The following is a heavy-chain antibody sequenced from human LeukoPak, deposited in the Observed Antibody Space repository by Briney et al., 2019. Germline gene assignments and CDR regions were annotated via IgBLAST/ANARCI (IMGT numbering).Heavy chain of an antibody. V-gene: IGHV3-48*03. CDR1: GFTFSSYE. J-gene: IGHJ2*01. D-gene: IGHD2-15*01. Sequence: GGSLRLSCAASGFTFSSYEMNWVRQAPGKGLEWVSYISSSGSTIYYADSVKGRFAISRDNAKTSLYLQMNSLRAEDTAVYYCARDCRGSEGDILHWYFDLWGRGTLVTVSS. CDR2: ISSSGSTI. CDR3: ARDCRGSEGDILHWYFDL.